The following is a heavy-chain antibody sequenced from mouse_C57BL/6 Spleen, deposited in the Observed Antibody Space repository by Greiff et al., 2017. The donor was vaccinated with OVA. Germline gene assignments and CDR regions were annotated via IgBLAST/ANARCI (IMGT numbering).Heavy chain of an antibody. Sequence: VKLQESGPGLVAPSQSLSITCTVSGFSLTSYGVDWVRQPPGKGLEWLGVIWGGGSTNYNSALMSRLSISKDNSKSQVFLKMNSLQTDDTAMYYCAKHGGNDGYYGYWYFDVWGTGTTVTVSS. CDR2: IWGGGST. J-gene: IGHJ1*03. CDR1: GFSLTSYG. CDR3: AKHGGNDGYYGYWYFDV. D-gene: IGHD2-3*01. V-gene: IGHV2-9*01.